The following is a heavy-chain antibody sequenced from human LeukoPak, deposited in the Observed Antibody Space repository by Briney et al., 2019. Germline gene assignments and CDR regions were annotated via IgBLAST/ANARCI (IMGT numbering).Heavy chain of an antibody. V-gene: IGHV1-18*01. CDR2: ISAYNGNT. CDR3: ARRVGLVVVPAAIPSDYYYYMDV. CDR1: GYTFTSYG. D-gene: IGHD2-2*01. J-gene: IGHJ6*03. Sequence: ASVKVSCKASGYTFTSYGISWVRQAPGQGLEWMGWISAYNGNTNYAQKLQGRVTMTTDTSTGTAYMELRSLRSDDTAVYYCARRVGLVVVPAAIPSDYYYYMDVWGKGTTVTVSS.